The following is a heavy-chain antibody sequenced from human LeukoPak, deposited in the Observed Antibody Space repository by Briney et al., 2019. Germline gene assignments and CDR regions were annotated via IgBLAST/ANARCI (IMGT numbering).Heavy chain of an antibody. CDR3: ARVGSYCSSTSCYEVGGYYYYGMDV. CDR2: ISYDGSNK. J-gene: IGHJ6*02. Sequence: PGGSLRLSCAASGFTFSSYAMHWVRQAPGKGLEWVAVISYDGSNKYYADSVKGRFTTSRDNSKNTLYLQMNSLRAEDTAVYYCARVGSYCSSTSCYEVGGYYYYGMDVWGQGTTVTVSS. D-gene: IGHD2-2*01. CDR1: GFTFSSYA. V-gene: IGHV3-30-3*01.